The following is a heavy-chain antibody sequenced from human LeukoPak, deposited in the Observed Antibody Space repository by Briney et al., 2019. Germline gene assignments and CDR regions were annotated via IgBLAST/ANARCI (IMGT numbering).Heavy chain of an antibody. Sequence: ASVKVSCKASGGTFSSYAISWVRQAPGQGLEWMGWISAYNGNTNYAQKLQGRVTMTTDTSTSTAYMELRSLRSDDTAVYYCARGNCSGGSCYFDYWGQGTLVTVSS. CDR2: ISAYNGNT. D-gene: IGHD2-15*01. J-gene: IGHJ4*02. CDR3: ARGNCSGGSCYFDY. V-gene: IGHV1-18*01. CDR1: GGTFSSYA.